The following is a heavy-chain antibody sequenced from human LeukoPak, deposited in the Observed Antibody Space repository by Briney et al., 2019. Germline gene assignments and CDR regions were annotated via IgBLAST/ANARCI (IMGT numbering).Heavy chain of an antibody. D-gene: IGHD2-15*01. CDR2: INHSGST. V-gene: IGHV4-34*01. Sequence: SETLSLTCAVYGGSFRGYYWSWIRQPPGKGLEWIGEINHSGSTNYNPSLKSRVTISVDTSKNQFSLKLSSVTAADTAVYYCARGVYCSGGSCYLPLDYWGQGTLVTVSS. CDR1: GGSFRGYY. J-gene: IGHJ4*02. CDR3: ARGVYCSGGSCYLPLDY.